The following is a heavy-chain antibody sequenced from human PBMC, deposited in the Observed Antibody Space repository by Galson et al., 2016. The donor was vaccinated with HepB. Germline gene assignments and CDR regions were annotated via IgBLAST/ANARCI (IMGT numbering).Heavy chain of an antibody. CDR2: IHPNSGGT. Sequence: SVKVSCKASGYAFTDYYIHWVRQAPGQGLEWMGWIHPNSGGTNYAPSFQGRVTMTRDTSISTVYMDLSRLRSVDSAVYYCARLTYAFDVWGKGTTVTVSS. V-gene: IGHV1-2*02. J-gene: IGHJ6*04. CDR3: ARLTYAFDV. CDR1: GYAFTDYY.